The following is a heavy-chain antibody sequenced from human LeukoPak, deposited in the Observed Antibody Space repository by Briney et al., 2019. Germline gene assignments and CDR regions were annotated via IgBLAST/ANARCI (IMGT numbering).Heavy chain of an antibody. Sequence: SETLSLTCTVSGGSISSYSWSWIRQPPGKGLEWIGYIYYSGSTNYNPSLKSRVTISVDTSKNQFSLKLSSVTAADTAVYYCARRLGSSGWYFDYWGQGTLVTVSS. V-gene: IGHV4-59*08. CDR2: IYYSGST. J-gene: IGHJ4*02. CDR3: ARRLGSSGWYFDY. D-gene: IGHD6-19*01. CDR1: GGSISSYS.